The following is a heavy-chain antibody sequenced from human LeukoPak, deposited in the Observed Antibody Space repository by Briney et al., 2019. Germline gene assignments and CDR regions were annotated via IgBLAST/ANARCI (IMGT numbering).Heavy chain of an antibody. V-gene: IGHV4-59*01. CDR3: PGTGLFFDY. J-gene: IGHJ4*02. CDR2: MYYSGGT. CDR1: GASISGYY. D-gene: IGHD7-27*01. Sequence: SETLSLTCRVSGASISGYYWSWIRQPPGKGLEWIGHMYYSGGTTYNPSLKSRVSIPLDTSKKHFSLKLSSVTAADTAVYYCPGTGLFFDYWSQGTLVTVSS.